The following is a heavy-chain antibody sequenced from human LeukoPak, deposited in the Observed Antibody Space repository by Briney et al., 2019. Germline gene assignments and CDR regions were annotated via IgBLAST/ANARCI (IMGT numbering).Heavy chain of an antibody. CDR1: GGSISSYY. D-gene: IGHD6-13*01. V-gene: IGHV4-4*07. CDR3: ARDYSISWYHYNWFDP. CDR2: IYTSGST. Sequence: SETLSLTCTVSGGSISSYYWSWIRQPAGKGLEWIGRIYTSGSTNYNPSLKSRVTMSVDTSKNQFSLKLSSVTAADTAVYYCARDYSISWYHYNWFDPWGQGTLVTVSS. J-gene: IGHJ5*02.